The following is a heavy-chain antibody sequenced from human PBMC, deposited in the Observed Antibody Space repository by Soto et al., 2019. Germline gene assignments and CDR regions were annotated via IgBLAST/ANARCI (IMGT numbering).Heavy chain of an antibody. CDR3: ARDTSGSYDY. CDR2: IIPILGIA. J-gene: IGHJ4*02. D-gene: IGHD1-26*01. CDR1: VGTFSSYT. V-gene: IGHV1-69*02. Sequence: QVQLVQSGAEVKKPGSSVKVSCKASVGTFSSYTISWVRQAPGQGLEWMGRIIPILGIANYAQKCQGRVTITADKSTSTAYMELSSLRSEDTAVYYCARDTSGSYDYWGQGTLVTVSS.